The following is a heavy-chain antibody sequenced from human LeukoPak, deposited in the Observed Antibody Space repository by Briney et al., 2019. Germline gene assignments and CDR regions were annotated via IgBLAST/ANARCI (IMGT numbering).Heavy chain of an antibody. J-gene: IGHJ4*02. D-gene: IGHD3-22*01. CDR1: GFTFSSYS. CDR3: ARDYFDTSGYSFDY. Sequence: PGGSLRLSCAASGFTFSSYSMNWVRQAPGKGLEWVSNISSSSSTIYYADSVKGRFTISRDNAKNSLYMQMNSLRDEDTAVYYCARDYFDTSGYSFDYWGQGTLVTVSS. CDR2: ISSSSSTI. V-gene: IGHV3-48*02.